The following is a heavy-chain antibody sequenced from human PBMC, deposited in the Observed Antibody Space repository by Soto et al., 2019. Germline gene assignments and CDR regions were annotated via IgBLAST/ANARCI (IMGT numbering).Heavy chain of an antibody. Sequence: QVQLVESGGGVVQPGRSLRLSCAASGFTFSSYAMHWVRQAPGKGLEWVAVISYDGSNKYYADSVKGRFTISRDNSKNTLYLQMNGLRAEDTAVYYCARDKITGTAFYYYYGMDVWGQGTTVTVSS. V-gene: IGHV3-30-3*01. CDR3: ARDKITGTAFYYYYGMDV. CDR2: ISYDGSNK. CDR1: GFTFSSYA. J-gene: IGHJ6*02. D-gene: IGHD1-20*01.